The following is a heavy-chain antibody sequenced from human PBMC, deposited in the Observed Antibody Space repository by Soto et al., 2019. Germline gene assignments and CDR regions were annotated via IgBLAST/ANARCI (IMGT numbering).Heavy chain of an antibody. D-gene: IGHD2-21*01. CDR3: ARGHEFGGDSDAYDI. CDR2: ILPIFGTA. Sequence: QVLLVQSGAEMKKPGSSVRVSCKASGGSFSTSSINWVRQAPGQRPEWMANILPIFGTADHAQKFQGRLTITADTSTNTAYMELRSLFSEDTAVYYFARGHEFGGDSDAYDIWGQGTVVTVSS. V-gene: IGHV1-69*14. J-gene: IGHJ3*02. CDR1: GGSFSTSS.